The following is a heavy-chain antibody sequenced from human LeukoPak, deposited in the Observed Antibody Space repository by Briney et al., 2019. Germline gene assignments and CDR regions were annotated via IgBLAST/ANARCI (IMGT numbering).Heavy chain of an antibody. V-gene: IGHV1-69*05. Sequence: SVKVSCKASGGTFSSYAISWVRQAPGQGLVWMGGIIPIFGTANYAQKFQGRVTITTDESTSTAYMELSSLRSEDTAVYYCARDNYAGANWFDPWGQGTLVTVSS. J-gene: IGHJ5*02. D-gene: IGHD1-7*01. CDR2: IIPIFGTA. CDR3: ARDNYAGANWFDP. CDR1: GGTFSSYA.